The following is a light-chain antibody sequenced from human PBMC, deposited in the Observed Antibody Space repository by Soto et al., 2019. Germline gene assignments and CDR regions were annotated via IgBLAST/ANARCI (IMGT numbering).Light chain of an antibody. V-gene: IGKV3-20*01. CDR1: QSVSSSY. Sequence: EIVLTQSPGTLSLSPGERATISCRASQSVSSSYLAWYQQKHGEAPRLLIYGASSRATGIPDRFSGSGYGTDFTLTISRLEPEDFAVYYCQQYGSSGLTFGGGTKVEIK. CDR3: QQYGSSGLT. J-gene: IGKJ4*01. CDR2: GAS.